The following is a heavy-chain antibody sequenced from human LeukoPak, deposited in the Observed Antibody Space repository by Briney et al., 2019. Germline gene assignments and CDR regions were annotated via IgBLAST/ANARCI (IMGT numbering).Heavy chain of an antibody. CDR3: ARGYYYDSSGYYPFWFDP. CDR1: GGTFSSYA. J-gene: IGHJ5*02. D-gene: IGHD3-22*01. V-gene: IGHV1-69*06. CDR2: IIPIFGTA. Sequence: SVKVFCKASGGTFSSYAISWVRQAPGQGLEWMGGIIPIFGTANYAQKFQGRVTITADKSTSTAYMELSSLRSEDTAVYYCARGYYYDSSGYYPFWFDPWGQGTLVTVSS.